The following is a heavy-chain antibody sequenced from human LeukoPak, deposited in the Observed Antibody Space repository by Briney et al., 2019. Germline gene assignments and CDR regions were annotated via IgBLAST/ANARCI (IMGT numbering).Heavy chain of an antibody. D-gene: IGHD2/OR15-2a*01. Sequence: SVTVSCQASGGTFNTYAISWVRQAPGQGLEWMGGIIPIFGTTNYAQKFQGRVTITTDESTSTAYMELSSLRSEDTAVYYCARGCDSSTCPLDYWGQGALVTVSS. V-gene: IGHV1-69*05. CDR2: IIPIFGTT. CDR3: ARGCDSSTCPLDY. J-gene: IGHJ4*02. CDR1: GGTFNTYA.